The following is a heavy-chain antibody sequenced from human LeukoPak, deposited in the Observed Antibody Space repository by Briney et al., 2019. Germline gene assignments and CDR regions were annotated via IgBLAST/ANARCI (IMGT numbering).Heavy chain of an antibody. CDR2: INHSEYI. Sequence: SETLSLTCAVYGGSFSGYYWSWIRQPPGKGLEWIGEINHSEYINFNPSHKSRVTISVDTSKNQFSLKLSSVTAADTAVYYCARGNGYCSSTSCPHWFDPWGQGTLVTVSS. CDR3: ARGNGYCSSTSCPHWFDP. D-gene: IGHD2-2*01. CDR1: GGSFSGYY. V-gene: IGHV4-34*01. J-gene: IGHJ5*02.